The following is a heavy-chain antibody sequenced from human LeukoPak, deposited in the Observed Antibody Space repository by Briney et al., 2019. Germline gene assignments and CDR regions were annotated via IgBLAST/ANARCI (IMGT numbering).Heavy chain of an antibody. CDR1: GGSLSSGDYY. V-gene: IGHV4-30-4*08. Sequence: SETLSLTCTVSGGSLSSGDYYWSWIRQPPGKGLEWIWYIYYSGSTYYNPSLKSRVTISVDTSKNQFSLKLSSVTAADTVVYYCARAGYYDFWSGYYTPLDYWGQGTLVTVSS. J-gene: IGHJ4*02. D-gene: IGHD3-3*01. CDR3: ARAGYYDFWSGYYTPLDY. CDR2: IYYSGST.